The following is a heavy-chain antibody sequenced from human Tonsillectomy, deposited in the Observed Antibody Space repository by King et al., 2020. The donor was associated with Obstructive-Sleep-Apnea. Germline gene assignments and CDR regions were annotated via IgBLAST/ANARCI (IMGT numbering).Heavy chain of an antibody. D-gene: IGHD3-16*01. Sequence: QVQLQESGPGLVKPSQTLSLPCTVSGASISSGGYYWIWIRPHPGKGLGWIGGIYYSGNTYYNPSLQSRVTISGDTSKNQFSLKLSSVTAADTAIYYCARSGPGWGTFDIWGQGTMVTVSS. CDR2: IYYSGNT. J-gene: IGHJ3*02. CDR3: ARSGPGWGTFDI. CDR1: GASISSGGYY. V-gene: IGHV4-31*03.